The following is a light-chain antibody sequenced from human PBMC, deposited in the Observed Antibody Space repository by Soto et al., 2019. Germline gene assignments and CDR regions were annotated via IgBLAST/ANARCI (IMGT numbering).Light chain of an antibody. CDR2: GAS. V-gene: IGKV3D-20*02. Sequence: EIVLTQSPGTLSLSPGERATLSCRASQTVSNSYLAWYQQKPGQAPRLLIYGASSRATGIPARFSGSGSGTDFALTISGLEPADFGVYYCQQRRNWPPSFGQGTKVDIK. J-gene: IGKJ1*01. CDR1: QTVSNSY. CDR3: QQRRNWPPS.